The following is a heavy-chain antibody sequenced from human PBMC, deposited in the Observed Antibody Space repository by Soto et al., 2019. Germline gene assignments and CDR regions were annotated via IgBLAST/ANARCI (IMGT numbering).Heavy chain of an antibody. CDR2: ITGSGAST. D-gene: IGHD6-25*01. J-gene: IGHJ6*03. Sequence: EVQLLESGGALIQPGGSLRLSCAASGFTFSIYAMSWVRQAPGKGLEWVSTITGSGASTIYADPVKGRFTISRDNSKNTLYLQMNSLIAEDTAIYYCAKKAANGYYYYMDVWGKGTTVTVSS. V-gene: IGHV3-23*01. CDR1: GFTFSIYA. CDR3: AKKAANGYYYYMDV.